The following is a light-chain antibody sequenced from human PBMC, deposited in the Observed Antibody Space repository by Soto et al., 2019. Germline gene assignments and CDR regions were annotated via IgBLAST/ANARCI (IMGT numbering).Light chain of an antibody. V-gene: IGLV2-14*01. CDR1: RSDIGDYNY. CDR2: EVS. CDR3: NSWTRSSTYI. Sequence: QSALTQPASVSGSPGQSVTISCTGPRSDIGDYNYVTWHQQHPGKVPKLIIYEVSNRPSGVSDRFSGSKSGNTASLTISGLQAEDEADYYCNSWTRSSTYIFGTGTKVTVL. J-gene: IGLJ1*01.